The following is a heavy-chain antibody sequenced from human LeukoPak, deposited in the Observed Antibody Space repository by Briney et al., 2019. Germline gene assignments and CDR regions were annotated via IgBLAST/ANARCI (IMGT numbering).Heavy chain of an antibody. J-gene: IGHJ4*02. CDR1: GGTFSSYA. CDR3: ARASHNYYGSGSYEDY. CDR2: IIPIFGTA. V-gene: IGHV1-69*05. Sequence: ASVKVSCKAFGGTFSSYAISWVRQAPGQGLEWMGGIIPIFGTANYAQKFQGRVTITTDESTSTAYMELSSLRSEDTAVYYCARASHNYYGSGSYEDYWGQGTLVTVSS. D-gene: IGHD3-10*01.